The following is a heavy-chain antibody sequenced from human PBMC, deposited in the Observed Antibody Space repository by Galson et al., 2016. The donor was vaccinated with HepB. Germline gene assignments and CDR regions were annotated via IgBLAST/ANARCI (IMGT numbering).Heavy chain of an antibody. V-gene: IGHV3-21*01. CDR3: ARDGELGGSYYGRDFDI. CDR1: GFTFSSYS. Sequence: SLRLSCAASGFTFSSYSMNWVRQAPGKGLEWVSSISSRSNYIYYADSVKGRFTISRDNAKNSLYLQMNSLRAEDTDLYYCARDGELGGSYYGRDFDIWGQGTMVTVSS. CDR2: ISSRSNYI. D-gene: IGHD1-26*01. J-gene: IGHJ3*02.